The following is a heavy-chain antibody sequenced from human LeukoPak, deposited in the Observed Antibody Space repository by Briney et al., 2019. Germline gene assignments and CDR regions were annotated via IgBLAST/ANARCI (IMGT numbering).Heavy chain of an antibody. J-gene: IGHJ6*02. CDR3: ATEAKYCSSTSCYTGPPGDYYYGMDV. CDR2: FDPEDGET. Sequence: ASVKVSCKVSGYTLTELSMHWVRQAPGKGLEWMGGFDPEDGETIHAQKFQGRVTMTEDTSTDTAYMELSSLRSEDTAVYYCATEAKYCSSTSCYTGPPGDYYYGMDVWGQGTTVTVSS. CDR1: GYTLTELS. D-gene: IGHD2-2*02. V-gene: IGHV1-24*01.